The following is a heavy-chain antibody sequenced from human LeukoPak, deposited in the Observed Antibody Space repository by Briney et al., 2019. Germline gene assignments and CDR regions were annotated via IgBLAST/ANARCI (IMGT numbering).Heavy chain of an antibody. D-gene: IGHD4-17*01. CDR3: TRDEYGVGSNFFDY. V-gene: IGHV3-49*03. Sequence: GRSLRLSCTTSGFNFGDYAMSWFRQAPEKGLEGVGFITNKAFGGTAEYAASVKGRFTISRDDSRSIAYLQMDNLRTEDTGVYYCTRDEYGVGSNFFDYWGQGTLVTVST. J-gene: IGHJ4*02. CDR2: ITNKAFGGTA. CDR1: GFNFGDYA.